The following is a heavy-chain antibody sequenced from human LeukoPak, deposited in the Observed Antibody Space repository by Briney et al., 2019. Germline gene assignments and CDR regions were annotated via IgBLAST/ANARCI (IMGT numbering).Heavy chain of an antibody. CDR1: GFTVSSNY. CDR2: IYSGGTT. CDR3: ARVGATKGEAFDI. Sequence: GGSLRLSCAASGFTVSSNYMSWVRQAPGKGLEWVSIIYSGGTTYYADSVKGRFIISRDNSKNTLFLQMNSLRAEDTAVYYCARVGATKGEAFDIWGQGTMVTVSS. J-gene: IGHJ3*02. D-gene: IGHD1-26*01. V-gene: IGHV3-66*01.